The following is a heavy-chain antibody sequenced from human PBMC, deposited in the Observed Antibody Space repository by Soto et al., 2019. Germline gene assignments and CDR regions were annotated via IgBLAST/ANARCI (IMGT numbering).Heavy chain of an antibody. V-gene: IGHV3-23*01. Sequence: EVQVLQSGGGLVQPGGSLRLSCAASGFALSDYIMTWVRQAPGKGLEWVSSMTGSSGNTYDADSVRGRFTTSRDNSKTTLYLQMNSLRDDDTAVYYCSKSSGTGKSDGIDVWGQGTTVVVSS. CDR2: MTGSSGNT. CDR1: GFALSDYI. D-gene: IGHD7-27*01. J-gene: IGHJ6*02. CDR3: SKSSGTGKSDGIDV.